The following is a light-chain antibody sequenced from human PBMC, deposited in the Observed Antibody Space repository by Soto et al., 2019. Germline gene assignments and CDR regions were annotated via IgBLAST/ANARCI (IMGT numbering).Light chain of an antibody. Sequence: EIVLTQSPATLSLSPGERVTLSCRASQNVSTYLAWYQQKPGQAPRLLLYDASDRATGIPARFSGSGSGTDFTRTISSLEPEDFAVYYCQQRTNWLTFGPGTKVDIK. V-gene: IGKV3-11*01. CDR2: DAS. J-gene: IGKJ3*01. CDR1: QNVSTY. CDR3: QQRTNWLT.